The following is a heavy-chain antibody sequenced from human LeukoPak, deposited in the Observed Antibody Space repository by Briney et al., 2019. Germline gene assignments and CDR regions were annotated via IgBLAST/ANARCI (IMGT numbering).Heavy chain of an antibody. D-gene: IGHD6-13*01. CDR2: IYTSGST. CDR1: GGSISSYY. CDR3: ASAEPRGIIWYPY. J-gene: IGHJ4*02. V-gene: IGHV4-4*07. Sequence: SETLSLTCTVSGGSISSYYWSWIRQPAGKGLEWIGRIYTSGSTNYNPSLKSRVTMSVDKSKNQFSLKLTSVTAADTAVYYCASAEPRGIIWYPYWGQGTLVTVSS.